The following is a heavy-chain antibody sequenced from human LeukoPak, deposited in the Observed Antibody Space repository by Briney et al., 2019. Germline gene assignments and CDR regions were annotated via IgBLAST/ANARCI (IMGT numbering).Heavy chain of an antibody. CDR1: GDSITSGSYY. CDR2: IFISGGT. J-gene: IGHJ3*02. V-gene: IGHV4-61*02. Sequence: ASETLSLTCTVSGDSITSGSYYWSWIRQPAWKGLEWIGRIFISGGTNYNPSLRSRVTMSLDTSKNQFSLKLYSVTAADTAVYYCARAGYDFWSGYYDAFDIWGQGAMVTVSS. CDR3: ARAGYDFWSGYYDAFDI. D-gene: IGHD3-3*01.